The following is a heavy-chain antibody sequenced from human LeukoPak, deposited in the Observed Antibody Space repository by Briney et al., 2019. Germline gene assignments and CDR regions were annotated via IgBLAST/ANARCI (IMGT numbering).Heavy chain of an antibody. D-gene: IGHD6-19*01. Sequence: GSLRPFRAASGITFRNAWVSRVRQASGKGLEWVGRIKSKTDGGTTDYAAPVKGRFTISRDDSKNTLYLQMNSLKTEDTAVYYCTSSGWYSLCDYWGQGTLVTVSS. CDR1: GITFRNAW. J-gene: IGHJ4*02. V-gene: IGHV3-15*01. CDR3: TSSGWYSLCDY. CDR2: IKSKTDGGTT.